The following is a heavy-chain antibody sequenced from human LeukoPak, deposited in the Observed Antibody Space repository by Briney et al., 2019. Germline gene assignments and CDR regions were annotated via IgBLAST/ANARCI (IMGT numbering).Heavy chain of an antibody. J-gene: IGHJ4*02. CDR2: ISSSGSTI. Sequence: GGSLRLSCAASGFTFSDYYMSWIRQAPWKGLEWVSYISSSGSTIYYADSVKGRFTISRDNAKNSLYLQMNSLRAEDTAVYYCARDNGAAAVNFDYWGQGTLVTVSS. CDR3: ARDNGAAAVNFDY. V-gene: IGHV3-11*04. D-gene: IGHD6-13*01. CDR1: GFTFSDYY.